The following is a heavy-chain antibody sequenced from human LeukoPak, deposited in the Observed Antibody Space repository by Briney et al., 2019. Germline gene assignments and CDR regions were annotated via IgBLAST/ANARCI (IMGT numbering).Heavy chain of an antibody. Sequence: PGGSLRLSCAASGFTFSSYGMSWVRQAPGKGLEWVSAISGSGGSTYYADSVKGRFTISRDNSKNTLYLQMNSLRAEDTAVYYCATHHGSGSYTDIDYWGQGTLVTVSS. CDR1: GFTFSSYG. CDR2: ISGSGGST. J-gene: IGHJ4*02. CDR3: ATHHGSGSYTDIDY. D-gene: IGHD3-10*01. V-gene: IGHV3-23*01.